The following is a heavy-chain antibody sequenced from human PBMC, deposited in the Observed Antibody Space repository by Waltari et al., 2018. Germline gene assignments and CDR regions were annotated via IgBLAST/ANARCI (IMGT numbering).Heavy chain of an antibody. CDR1: GFTFSSYA. J-gene: IGHJ2*01. CDR3: ARVPRGDWYFDL. V-gene: IGHV3-30*01. CDR2: ISYDGSNK. Sequence: VQLVESGGGVVQPGRSLRLSCAASGFTFSSYAMHWVRQAPGKVLELVAVISYDGSNKYYADCWKGRFTISRDNSKNTLYLQMNSLRAEDTAVYYCARVPRGDWYFDLWGRGTLVTVSS.